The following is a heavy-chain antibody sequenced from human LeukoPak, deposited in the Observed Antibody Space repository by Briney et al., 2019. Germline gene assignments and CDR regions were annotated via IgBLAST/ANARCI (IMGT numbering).Heavy chain of an antibody. CDR2: IYTSGST. CDR1: GGSLSSYY. J-gene: IGHJ3*02. D-gene: IGHD3-10*01. Sequence: SETLSLTCTVYGGSLSSYYCSWIRQPAGKGLEWIGRIYTSGSTNYNPSLKSRVTMSVYTAKNQFSLKLSSVTAADTAVYYCARSAVRGVIAFDAFDIWGQGTMVTVSS. CDR3: ARSAVRGVIAFDAFDI. V-gene: IGHV4-4*07.